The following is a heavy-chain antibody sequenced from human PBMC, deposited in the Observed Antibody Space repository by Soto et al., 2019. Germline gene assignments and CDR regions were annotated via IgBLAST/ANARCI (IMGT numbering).Heavy chain of an antibody. D-gene: IGHD3-3*01. J-gene: IGHJ4*02. V-gene: IGHV3-7*01. CDR2: INKDGSDA. CDR3: ARGGASFSESEG. Sequence: EVQLVESGGGLVQPGGSLRLSCAASGFTFGNYWMTWVRQAPGKGLEWLANINKDGSDAYHVDSVRGRFTISRDTAKSSLFLEMNSLRVEDTAVYFCARGGASFSESEGWGQGTLVTVSS. CDR1: GFTFGNYW.